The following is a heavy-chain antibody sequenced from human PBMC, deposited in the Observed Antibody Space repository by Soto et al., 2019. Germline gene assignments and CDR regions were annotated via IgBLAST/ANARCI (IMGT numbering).Heavy chain of an antibody. CDR3: ARRVGYDSSGYDY. D-gene: IGHD3-22*01. Sequence: QVQLVESGGGVVQPGRSLRLSCAASGFTFSSYAMYWVRQAPGKGLEWVAVISDDGSNKYYADSVRGRFTISRDNSKNTLYLQMNSLRAEDTAVYYCARRVGYDSSGYDYWGQGTLVTVSS. CDR2: ISDDGSNK. J-gene: IGHJ4*02. CDR1: GFTFSSYA. V-gene: IGHV3-30-3*01.